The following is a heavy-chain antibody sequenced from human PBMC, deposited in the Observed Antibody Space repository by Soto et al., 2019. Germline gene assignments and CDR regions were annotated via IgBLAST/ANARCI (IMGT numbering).Heavy chain of an antibody. V-gene: IGHV1-18*01. CDR1: GYTFSNYG. D-gene: IGHD2-2*01. CDR3: ARVVPGAEAWFGP. J-gene: IGHJ5*02. CDR2: ISLYSDGT. Sequence: GVSVKVSCKTSGYTFSNYGITWVRQAPGQPLAWLGWISLYSDGTNYAQKFQGRVSMATDTSTTTAYMELRSLRSDDTAVYYCARVVPGAEAWFGPWGQGTLVTVS.